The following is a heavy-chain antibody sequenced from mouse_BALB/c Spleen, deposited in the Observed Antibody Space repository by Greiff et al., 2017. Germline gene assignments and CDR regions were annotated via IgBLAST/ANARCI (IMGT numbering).Heavy chain of an antibody. CDR3: ARRNYYGRDWYFDV. CDR1: GFAFSSYD. V-gene: IGHV5-12-1*01. CDR2: ISSGGGST. J-gene: IGHJ1*01. Sequence: EVQRVESGGGLVKPGGSLKLSCAASGFAFSSYDMSWVRQTPEKRLEWVAYISSGGGSTYYPDTVKGRFTISRDNAKNTLYLQMSSLKSEDTAMYYCARRNYYGRDWYFDVWGAGTTVTVSS. D-gene: IGHD1-1*01.